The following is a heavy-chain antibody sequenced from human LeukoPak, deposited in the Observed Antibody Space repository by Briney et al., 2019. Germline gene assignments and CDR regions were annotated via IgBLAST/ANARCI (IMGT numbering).Heavy chain of an antibody. CDR2: MNPNSGNT. J-gene: IGHJ3*02. CDR3: ARLPDVDSGSYLDAFDI. Sequence: GASVKVSCKASGYTFTSYDINWVRQATGQGLEWMGWMNPNSGNTGYAQKFQGRVTITRNTSISTAYMELSSLRSEDTAVYYCARLPDVDSGSYLDAFDIWGQGTMVTVSS. V-gene: IGHV1-8*03. D-gene: IGHD1-26*01. CDR1: GYTFTSYD.